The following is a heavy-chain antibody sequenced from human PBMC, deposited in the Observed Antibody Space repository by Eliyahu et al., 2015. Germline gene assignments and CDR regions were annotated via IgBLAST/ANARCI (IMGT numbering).Heavy chain of an antibody. V-gene: IGHV4-30-4*01. CDR2: IYYSGST. D-gene: IGHD2-15*01. J-gene: IGHJ4*02. Sequence: QVQLQESGPGLVKPSQTLSLTCTVXXXSLSSGDYYWXWIRQPPGKGLEWIGYIYYSGSTYYNPSLKSRVTISVGTSKNQFSLKLSSVTAADTAVYYCARGGVVVVAADYWGQGTLVTVSS. CDR3: ARGGVVVVAADY. CDR1: XXSLSSGDYY.